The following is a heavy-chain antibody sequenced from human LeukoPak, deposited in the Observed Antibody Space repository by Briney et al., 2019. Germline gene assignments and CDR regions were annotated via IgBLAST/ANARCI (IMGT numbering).Heavy chain of an antibody. J-gene: IGHJ4*02. CDR3: ARGGYYDFWSGTFDY. Sequence: GGSLRLSCAASGFTFSSYAMHWVRQAPGKGLEYVSRISSNGGSTYYANSVRGRFTISRDNSKNTLYLQMGSLRAADMAVYYCARGGYYDFWSGTFDYWGQGTLVTVSS. D-gene: IGHD3-3*01. CDR2: ISSNGGST. V-gene: IGHV3-64*01. CDR1: GFTFSSYA.